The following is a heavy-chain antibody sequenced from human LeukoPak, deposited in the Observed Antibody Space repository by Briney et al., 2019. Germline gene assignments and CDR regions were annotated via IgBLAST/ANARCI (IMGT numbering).Heavy chain of an antibody. CDR2: IYSGGST. V-gene: IGHV3-53*01. CDR1: GFTVSSNY. CDR3: ARVRAVAGIRYWYFDL. D-gene: IGHD6-19*01. Sequence: GGSLRLSCAASGFTVSSNYMSWVRQAPGKGLEWVSIIYSGGSTYYADSVKGRFTISRDNSKNTLYLQMNSLRAEDTAVYYCARVRAVAGIRYWYFDLWGRGTLVTVSS. J-gene: IGHJ2*01.